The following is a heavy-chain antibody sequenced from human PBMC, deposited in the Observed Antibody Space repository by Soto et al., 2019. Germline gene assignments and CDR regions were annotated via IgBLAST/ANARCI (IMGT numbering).Heavy chain of an antibody. J-gene: IGHJ6*02. D-gene: IGHD2-21*02. CDR1: GGSISSYY. V-gene: IGHV4-59*01. Sequence: QVQLQESGPGLVKPSETLSLTCTVSGGSISSYYWSWIRQPPGKGLEWIGYMYNTGSTVSNPSPKSRVTISVDTSKNQFSLELHAVPAADTAVYCCARVLWGYCGTDCYPLDVWGQGTTVTVSS. CDR2: MYNTGST. CDR3: ARVLWGYCGTDCYPLDV.